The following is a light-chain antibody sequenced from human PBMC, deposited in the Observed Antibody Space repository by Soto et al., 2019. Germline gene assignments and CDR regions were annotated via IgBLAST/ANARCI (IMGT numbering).Light chain of an antibody. CDR1: SSDVGGYNY. V-gene: IGLV2-14*01. J-gene: IGLJ3*02. CDR3: RSFAIGTLVV. CDR2: EVT. Sequence: QSALTQPASVSGSPGQSITISCTGSSSDVGGYNYVSWYQQQPGKAPKLMIYEVTNRPSGISNRFSGSKSGHTSSLTIFGLLAEDEAHYYFRSFAIGTLVVFGGGTQVTVL.